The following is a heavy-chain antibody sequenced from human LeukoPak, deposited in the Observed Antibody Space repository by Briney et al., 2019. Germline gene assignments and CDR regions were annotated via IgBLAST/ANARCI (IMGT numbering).Heavy chain of an antibody. CDR2: ISSSSSYI. D-gene: IGHD3-3*01. CDR1: GFTFSSYS. V-gene: IGHV3-21*01. Sequence: GGSLRLACAASGFTFSSYSMNWVRQAPGKGLEWVSSISSSSSYIYYADSVKGRFTISRDNAKNSLYLQMNSLRAEDTAVYYCARTYYDFPWFLRPRCYFDYWGQGTLVTVSS. CDR3: ARTYYDFPWFLRPRCYFDY. J-gene: IGHJ4*02.